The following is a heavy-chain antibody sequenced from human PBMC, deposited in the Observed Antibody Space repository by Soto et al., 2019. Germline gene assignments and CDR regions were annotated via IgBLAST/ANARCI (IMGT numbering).Heavy chain of an antibody. J-gene: IGHJ2*01. CDR1: GFTFSSYV. Sequence: QVQLVESGGGVVQPGRSLRLSCAASGFTFSSYVMHWVRQAPGKGLEWVALMSYDGSRRYYAESVKGRFTISRDNSKNTLFLQMNSLRTDDTDIYYCARDSMFSGYANWYFDLWGRGTLATVSS. CDR2: MSYDGSRR. D-gene: IGHD3-22*01. V-gene: IGHV3-30-3*01. CDR3: ARDSMFSGYANWYFDL.